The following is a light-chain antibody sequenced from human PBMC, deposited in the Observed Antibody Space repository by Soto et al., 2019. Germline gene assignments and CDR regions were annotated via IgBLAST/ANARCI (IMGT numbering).Light chain of an antibody. CDR1: QDINNW. J-gene: IGKJ4*01. CDR2: TTS. CDR3: QQDNSFPLT. Sequence: DIQVTQSPSSVSASVVDRVTITCRASQDINNWLAWYQQKPGKAPKLLIYTTSNLQSGVPSRFSGSGSGIDFTLTISSLQPEDFATYYCQQDNSFPLTFGGGTKVEIK. V-gene: IGKV1D-12*01.